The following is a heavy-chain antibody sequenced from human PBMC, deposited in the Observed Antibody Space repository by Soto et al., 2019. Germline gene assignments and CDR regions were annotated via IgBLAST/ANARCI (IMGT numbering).Heavy chain of an antibody. J-gene: IGHJ3*02. CDR3: ARTYDFGSGYRKDAFDI. D-gene: IGHD3-3*01. Sequence: PAESLKISCKGSGYSFTSYWIGWVRQMPGKGLEWMGIICPGDSDTRYSPSFQGQDTISADKSISTAYLQWSSLKGSDTAMYYCARTYDFGSGYRKDAFDIWGQGTMVTVSS. V-gene: IGHV5-51*01. CDR2: ICPGDSDT. CDR1: GYSFTSYW.